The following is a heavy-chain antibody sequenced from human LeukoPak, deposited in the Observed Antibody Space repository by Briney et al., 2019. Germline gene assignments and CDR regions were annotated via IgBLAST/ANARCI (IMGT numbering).Heavy chain of an antibody. V-gene: IGHV4-34*01. CDR2: INHGGGT. D-gene: IGHD3-10*01. Sequence: NPSETLSLTCAVYGGSLSNYYWSWIRQPPGKGLEWIGEINHGGGTKYNPSLKSRVTISVDMSKNQFSLELSSVTAADTAVYYCARGPASGSNFAWFDPWGQGTLVTVSS. CDR3: ARGPASGSNFAWFDP. CDR1: GGSLSNYY. J-gene: IGHJ5*02.